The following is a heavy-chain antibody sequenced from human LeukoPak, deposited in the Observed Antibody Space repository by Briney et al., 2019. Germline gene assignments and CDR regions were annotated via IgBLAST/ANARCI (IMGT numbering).Heavy chain of an antibody. CDR1: GYTFTSYD. J-gene: IGHJ6*03. Sequence: ASVKVSCKASGYTFTSYDINWVRQATGQGLEWMGWMNPNSGDTGYAQKFQGRVTMTRNTSISTAYMELSSLRSEDTAVYYCARAPGNSVPTSYYYYYMDVWGKGTTVTVSS. D-gene: IGHD4-11*01. CDR2: MNPNSGDT. CDR3: ARAPGNSVPTSYYYYYMDV. V-gene: IGHV1-8*01.